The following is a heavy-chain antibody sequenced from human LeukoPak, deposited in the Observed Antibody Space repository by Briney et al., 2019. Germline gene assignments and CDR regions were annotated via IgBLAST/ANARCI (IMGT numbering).Heavy chain of an antibody. Sequence: SETLSLTCAVYGGSFSGYYWSWIRQPPGKGLEWIGEINHSGSTKYNPSLKSRVTISVDTSKNQFSLNLSSVTAADTAAYYCARGSQRRDSSGWTDEPFDPWGQGTLVTVSS. V-gene: IGHV4-34*01. D-gene: IGHD6-19*01. CDR3: ARGSQRRDSSGWTDEPFDP. CDR2: INHSGST. J-gene: IGHJ5*02. CDR1: GGSFSGYY.